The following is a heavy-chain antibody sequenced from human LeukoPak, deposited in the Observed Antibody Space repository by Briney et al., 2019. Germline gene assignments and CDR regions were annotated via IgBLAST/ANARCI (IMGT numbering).Heavy chain of an antibody. CDR3: AKTVTTQAYYWYFDL. CDR1: GFTFSIYA. V-gene: IGHV3-23*01. CDR2: IRGGDDNT. D-gene: IGHD4-17*01. J-gene: IGHJ2*01. Sequence: GGSLRLSCAASGFTFSIYAMSWVRQAPGKGLEWVSAIRGGDDNTFYADSVRGRFTISRDNSKNTLYLQMNILRAEDTAVYYCAKTVTTQAYYWYFDLWGRGTLVTVSS.